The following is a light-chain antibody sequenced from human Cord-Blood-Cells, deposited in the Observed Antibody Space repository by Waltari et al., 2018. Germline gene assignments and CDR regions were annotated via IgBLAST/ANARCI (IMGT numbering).Light chain of an antibody. CDR1: SSAVGRYNL. J-gene: IGLJ3*02. CDR3: CSYAGSSTWV. CDR2: EGS. Sequence: QSALTQPASVSGSPGQSITIPCTGPSSAVGRYNLVSWYQQHPGKAPKLMIYEGSKRPSGVSNRFSGSKSGNTASLTISGLQAEDEADYYCCSYAGSSTWVFGGGTKLTVL. V-gene: IGLV2-23*01.